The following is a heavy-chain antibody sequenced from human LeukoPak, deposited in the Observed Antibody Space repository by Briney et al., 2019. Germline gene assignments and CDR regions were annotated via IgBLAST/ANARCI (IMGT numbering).Heavy chain of an antibody. Sequence: PGGSLRLSCAASGFTVSSSYMYWVRQAPGKGLEWVSFLYRGDSAIYAESVRGRFTISRDNSKNTLYLLMNSLIPEDTAVYYCARGVVSTPSYFDSWGQGTLVTVSS. CDR2: LYRGDSA. V-gene: IGHV3-53*01. CDR3: ARGVVSTPSYFDS. J-gene: IGHJ4*02. CDR1: GFTVSSSY. D-gene: IGHD2-15*01.